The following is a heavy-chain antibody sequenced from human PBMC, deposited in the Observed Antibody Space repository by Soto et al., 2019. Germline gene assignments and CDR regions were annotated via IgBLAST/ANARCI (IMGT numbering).Heavy chain of an antibody. D-gene: IGHD2-2*01. CDR3: AKLSCTSSTCYFPGWFDP. J-gene: IGHJ5*02. V-gene: IGHV4-31*03. Sequence: SETLSLTCTVSGDSISGGASFWSWLRQPPGKGLEWIANVYYRGSSYYNPSLKSRLTISVDTTKNQFSLQLKSMTAADTAVYYCAKLSCTSSTCYFPGWFDPWGQGTLVTVSS. CDR1: GDSISGGASF. CDR2: VYYRGSS.